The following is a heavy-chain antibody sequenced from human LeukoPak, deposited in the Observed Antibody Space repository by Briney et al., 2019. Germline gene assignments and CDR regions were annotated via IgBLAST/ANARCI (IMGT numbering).Heavy chain of an antibody. CDR3: ACSSWYYYYYYMDV. CDR1: GGSISSFY. Sequence: PSETLSLTCTVSGGSISSFYWSWIRQPPGKGLEWIGYIYYSGSTNYNPSLKSRVTISVDTSKNQFSLKLSSVTAADTAVYYCACSSWYYYYYYMDVWGKGTTVTVSS. J-gene: IGHJ6*03. D-gene: IGHD6-13*01. V-gene: IGHV4-59*01. CDR2: IYYSGST.